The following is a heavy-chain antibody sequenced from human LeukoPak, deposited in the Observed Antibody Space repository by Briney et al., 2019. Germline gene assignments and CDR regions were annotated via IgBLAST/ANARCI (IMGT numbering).Heavy chain of an antibody. CDR3: ARGGYCSGGSCYSGYFQH. CDR1: GGSISSYS. V-gene: IGHV4-30-2*01. Sequence: SETLSLTCTVSGGSISSYSWSWIRQPPGKGLEWIGYIYHSGSTYYNPSLKSRVTISVDRSKNQFSLKLSSVTAADTAAYYCARGGYCSGGSCYSGYFQHWGQGTLVTVSS. CDR2: IYHSGST. D-gene: IGHD2-15*01. J-gene: IGHJ1*01.